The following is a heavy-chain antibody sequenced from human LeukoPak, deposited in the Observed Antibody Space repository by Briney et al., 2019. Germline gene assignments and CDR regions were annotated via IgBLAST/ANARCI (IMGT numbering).Heavy chain of an antibody. CDR1: GGTFSSYA. CDR2: IIPIFGTA. J-gene: IGHJ5*02. V-gene: IGHV1-69*05. CDR3: ARDIDRSSGYYRQRNWFDP. D-gene: IGHD3-22*01. Sequence: GASVKVSCKASGGTFSSYAINWVRQAPGQGLEWMGRIIPIFGTASYAQKFQGRVTITTDESTSTAYMELSSLRSEDTAVYYCARDIDRSSGYYRQRNWFDPWGQGTLVTVSS.